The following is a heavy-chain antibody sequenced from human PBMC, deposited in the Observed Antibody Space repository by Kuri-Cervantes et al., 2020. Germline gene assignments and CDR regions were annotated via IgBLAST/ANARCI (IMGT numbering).Heavy chain of an antibody. V-gene: IGHV4-39*01. D-gene: IGHD6-19*01. CDR2: SYYSGST. Sequence: SETLSLTCTVSGGSISSRSYYWGWIRQPPGKGLEWIGSSYYSGSTYYNPSLKSRVTISVDTSKNQFSLKLSSVTAADTAVYYCARLYSSGWYKGYFDYWGQGTLVTVSS. J-gene: IGHJ4*02. CDR3: ARLYSSGWYKGYFDY. CDR1: GGSISSRSYY.